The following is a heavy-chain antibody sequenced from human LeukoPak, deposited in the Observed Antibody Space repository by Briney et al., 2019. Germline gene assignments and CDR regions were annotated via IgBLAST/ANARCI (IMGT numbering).Heavy chain of an antibody. CDR1: GFTFSNFA. D-gene: IGHD6-13*01. V-gene: IGHV3-23*01. Sequence: GGSLRLSCAASGFTFSNFAMNWVRQAPGKGLEWVSGITGSGSTYYADSVKGRFTISRDNSKNTLFLQMNSLRAEDTAIYYCAKDLGGQQPHWGQGTLVTVSS. CDR3: AKDLGGQQPH. CDR2: ITGSGST. J-gene: IGHJ4*02.